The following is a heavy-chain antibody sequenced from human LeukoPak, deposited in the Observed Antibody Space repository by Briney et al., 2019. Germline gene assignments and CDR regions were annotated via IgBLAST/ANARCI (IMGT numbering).Heavy chain of an antibody. J-gene: IGHJ4*02. CDR3: ARTTLAYCGGDCPGHFDY. CDR1: GGSISSYY. V-gene: IGHV4-59*01. Sequence: SDTLSLTCTVSGGSISSYYWSWIRQPPGKGLEWIGYIYYSGSTNYNPSLKSRVTISVDTSKNQFSLKLSSVTAADTAVYYCARTTLAYCGGDCPGHFDYWGQGTLVTVSS. CDR2: IYYSGST. D-gene: IGHD2-21*02.